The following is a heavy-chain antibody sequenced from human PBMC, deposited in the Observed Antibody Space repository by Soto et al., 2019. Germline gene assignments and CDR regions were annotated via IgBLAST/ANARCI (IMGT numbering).Heavy chain of an antibody. CDR3: ASDPVPDDIRGTYYYYGMDV. Sequence: ASVKVSCKASGYTFTSYAMHWVRQAPGQRLEWMGWINAGNGNTKYSQKFQGRVTITRDTSASTAYMELSSLRSEDTAVYYCASDPVPDDIRGTYYYYGMDVWGQGTTVTVSS. D-gene: IGHD2-2*02. J-gene: IGHJ6*02. V-gene: IGHV1-3*01. CDR1: GYTFTSYA. CDR2: INAGNGNT.